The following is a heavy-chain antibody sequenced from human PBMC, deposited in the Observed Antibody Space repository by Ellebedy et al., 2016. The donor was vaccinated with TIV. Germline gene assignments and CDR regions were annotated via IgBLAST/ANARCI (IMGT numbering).Heavy chain of an antibody. D-gene: IGHD6-19*01. CDR1: GYTFTGYY. Sequence: AASVKVSCKASGYTFTGYYMHWVRQAPGQGLEWMGWINPNSGGTNYAQKFQGRVTMTRDTSISTAYMELSRLRSDDTAVYYCARDLGQPGIAVAGADYWGQGTLVTVSS. CDR2: INPNSGGT. CDR3: ARDLGQPGIAVAGADY. J-gene: IGHJ4*02. V-gene: IGHV1-2*02.